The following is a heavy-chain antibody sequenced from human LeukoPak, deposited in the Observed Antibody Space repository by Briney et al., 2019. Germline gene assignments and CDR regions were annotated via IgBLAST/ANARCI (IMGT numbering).Heavy chain of an antibody. J-gene: IGHJ3*02. Sequence: GGSLRLSCAASGFTFSSYSMNWVRQAPGKGLEWVSSISSSSSYIYSADSVKGRFTISRDNAKNSLYLQMNSLRAEDTAVYYCARDGWELLRDAFDIWGQGTMVTVSS. CDR1: GFTFSSYS. V-gene: IGHV3-21*01. CDR3: ARDGWELLRDAFDI. CDR2: ISSSSSYI. D-gene: IGHD1-26*01.